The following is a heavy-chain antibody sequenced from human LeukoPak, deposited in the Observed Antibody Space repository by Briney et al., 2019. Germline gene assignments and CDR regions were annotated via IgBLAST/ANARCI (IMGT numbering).Heavy chain of an antibody. V-gene: IGHV3-23*01. Sequence: PGGSMRLSCAASGFTFSSYAMSWVRQAPGKGLAWVSAISGSGGSTYYADSVKGRFTISRDNSKNTLYLQMNSLRAEDTAVYYCAKDALDSSGYYLGEYFQHWGQGTLVTVSS. CDR3: AKDALDSSGYYLGEYFQH. J-gene: IGHJ1*01. CDR1: GFTFSSYA. CDR2: ISGSGGST. D-gene: IGHD3-22*01.